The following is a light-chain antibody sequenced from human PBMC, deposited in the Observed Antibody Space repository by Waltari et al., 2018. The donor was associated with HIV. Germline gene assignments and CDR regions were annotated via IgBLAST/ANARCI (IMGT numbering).Light chain of an antibody. CDR1: QTVRSNY. V-gene: IGKV3-20*01. CDR3: QHFDNSPPGGFT. J-gene: IGKJ3*01. CDR2: ANA. Sequence: ENVLTQSPGTLSLTPSQGATLSCRASQTVRSNYLAWYQQKPGLAPRLLIYANARTAGIPARFWASGSGTDFVLTINRLEPEDFAVYYCQHFDNSPPGGFTFGPGTKVEVK.